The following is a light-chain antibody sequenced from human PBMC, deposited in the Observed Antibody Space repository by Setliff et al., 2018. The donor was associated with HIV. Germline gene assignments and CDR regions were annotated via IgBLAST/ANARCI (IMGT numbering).Light chain of an antibody. Sequence: QSVLTQPASVSGSTGQSITISCTGTSSDVGGYNYVSWYQQHPGKAPKLIIYEVRKRPSWVSNRFSGSKSGNTASLTISGLQAEDEGDYYCSSYAITNTLPFGTGTKVTV. CDR2: EVR. V-gene: IGLV2-14*01. CDR1: SSDVGGYNY. CDR3: SSYAITNTLP. J-gene: IGLJ1*01.